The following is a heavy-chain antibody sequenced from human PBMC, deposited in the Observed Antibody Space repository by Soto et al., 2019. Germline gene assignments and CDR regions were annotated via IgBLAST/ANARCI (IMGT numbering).Heavy chain of an antibody. J-gene: IGHJ4*02. Sequence: SETLSLTCAVSGGSISSSNWWSWVRQPPGKGLEWIGEIYHSGSTNYNPSLKSRVTISVDKSKNQFSLKLSSVTAADTAVYYCARITRDTIFGVVLPYYFDYWGQGTLVTVSS. CDR1: GGSISSSNW. CDR2: IYHSGST. CDR3: ARITRDTIFGVVLPYYFDY. V-gene: IGHV4-4*02. D-gene: IGHD3-3*01.